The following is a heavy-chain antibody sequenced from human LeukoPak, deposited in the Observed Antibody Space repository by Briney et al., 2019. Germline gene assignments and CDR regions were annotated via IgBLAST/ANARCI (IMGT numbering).Heavy chain of an antibody. CDR3: TRDSGTTGVVKFDP. D-gene: IGHD4-23*01. J-gene: IGHJ5*02. Sequence: SETLSLTCTVSGGSINSYYWSWLRQPAERGLEWIGRIYASGSTTYNPSLRSRVAISMDTSKNQFSLRLTSVTAADTAVYYCTRDSGTTGVVKFDPWGQGSLVTVSS. CDR1: GGSINSYY. CDR2: IYASGST. V-gene: IGHV4-4*07.